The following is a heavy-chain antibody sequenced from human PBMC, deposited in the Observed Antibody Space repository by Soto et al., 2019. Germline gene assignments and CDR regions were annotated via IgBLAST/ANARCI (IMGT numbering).Heavy chain of an antibody. CDR3: AKECGGVATEYFDY. D-gene: IGHD5-12*01. V-gene: IGHV3-30*18. CDR1: GFTFSSYG. Sequence: QVQLVESGGGVVQPGRSLRLSCAASGFTFSSYGMHWVRQAPGKGLEWVAVISYDGSNKYYADSVKGRFTISRDNSKNTLYLQMNSLRAEDTAVYYCAKECGGVATEYFDYWGQGTLVTVSS. CDR2: ISYDGSNK. J-gene: IGHJ4*02.